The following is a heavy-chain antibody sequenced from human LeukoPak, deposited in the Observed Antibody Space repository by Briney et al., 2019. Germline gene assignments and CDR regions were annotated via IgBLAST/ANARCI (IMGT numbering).Heavy chain of an antibody. CDR2: IYYSGST. CDR3: ARDSPVATMAEAFDC. J-gene: IGHJ4*02. CDR1: GGSISTSSYY. D-gene: IGHD5-12*01. Sequence: PSETLSLTCTVSGGSISTSSYYWGWIRQPPGKGLECIGNIYYSGSTYYNPSLKSRVTISVDTSKNQFSLKLSSVTAADTAVYYCARDSPVATMAEAFDCWGQGTLVTVSS. V-gene: IGHV4-39*07.